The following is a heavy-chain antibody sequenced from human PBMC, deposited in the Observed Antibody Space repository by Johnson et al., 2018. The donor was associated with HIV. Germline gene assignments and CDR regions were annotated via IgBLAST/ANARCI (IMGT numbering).Heavy chain of an antibody. V-gene: IGHV3-66*02. Sequence: VQLVESGGGLVQPGGSLRLSCAASGFTVSSNYMSWVRQAPGKGLEWVSVIYSGGSTYYADSVKGRFIISRDNSKNTLYLQMNSLRAEDTAVYYCARDVAAAKIDAFDTWGQGTMVIVSS. CDR2: IYSGGST. D-gene: IGHD6-25*01. CDR3: ARDVAAAKIDAFDT. J-gene: IGHJ3*02. CDR1: GFTVSSNY.